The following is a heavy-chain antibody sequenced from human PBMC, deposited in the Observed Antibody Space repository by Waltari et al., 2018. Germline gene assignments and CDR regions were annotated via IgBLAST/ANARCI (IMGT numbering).Heavy chain of an antibody. CDR3: ASGRWELPFDY. CDR2: IKQDGSEK. D-gene: IGHD1-26*01. V-gene: IGHV3-7*01. Sequence: EVQLVESGGGLVQPGGSLRLSCAASGFTFSSYCMSWVRQAPGKGLEWVANIKQDGSEKYYVDSVKGRFTISRDNAKNSLYLQMNSLRAEDTAVYYCASGRWELPFDYWGQGTLVTVSS. CDR1: GFTFSSYC. J-gene: IGHJ4*02.